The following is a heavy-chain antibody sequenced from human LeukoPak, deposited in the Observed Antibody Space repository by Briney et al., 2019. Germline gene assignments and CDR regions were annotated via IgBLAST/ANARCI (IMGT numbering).Heavy chain of an antibody. CDR2: IIPIFGTA. CDR3: ARGSFGVDTRTGEGWND. J-gene: IGHJ4*02. CDR1: GGTFSSYA. V-gene: IGHV1-69*13. Sequence: SVKVSCKASGGTFSSYAISWVRQAPGQGLDWMGGIIPIFGTANYAQKFQGRVTITADESTSTAYMELSSLRSEDTAVYYCARGSFGVDTRTGEGWNDWGQGTLVTVYS. D-gene: IGHD3-3*01.